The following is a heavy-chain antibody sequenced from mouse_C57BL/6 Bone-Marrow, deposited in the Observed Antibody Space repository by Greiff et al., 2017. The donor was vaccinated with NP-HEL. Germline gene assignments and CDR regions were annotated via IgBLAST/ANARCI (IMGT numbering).Heavy chain of an antibody. D-gene: IGHD1-1*01. J-gene: IGHJ3*01. V-gene: IGHV1-4*01. Sequence: QVQLQQSGAELARPGDSVKMSCKASGYTFTSYTMHWVKQRPGQGLEWIGYINPSSGYTKYNQKFKEKATLTADKSSSTAYMQLSSLTSEDSAVYDCARGRILLREWAYWGQGTLVTVSA. CDR2: INPSSGYT. CDR1: GYTFTSYT. CDR3: ARGRILLREWAY.